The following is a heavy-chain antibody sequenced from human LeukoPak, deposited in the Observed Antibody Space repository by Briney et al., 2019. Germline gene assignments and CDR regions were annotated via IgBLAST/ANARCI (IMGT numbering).Heavy chain of an antibody. CDR3: ARDDIGVAGTVFDDYMDV. Sequence: GGSLRLSCAASGFTFSSYAMHWFRQAPGKGLEWVSSIISSSSYIYYADSVKGRFIISRDNAKNSLYLQMNSLRADDTAVYYCARDDIGVAGTVFDDYMDVWGKGTTVTVSS. J-gene: IGHJ6*03. CDR2: IISSSSYI. D-gene: IGHD6-19*01. V-gene: IGHV3-21*01. CDR1: GFTFSSYA.